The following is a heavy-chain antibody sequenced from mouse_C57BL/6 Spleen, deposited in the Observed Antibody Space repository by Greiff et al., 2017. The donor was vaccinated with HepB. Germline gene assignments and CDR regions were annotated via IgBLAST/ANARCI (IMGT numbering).Heavy chain of an antibody. CDR3: ARRDDYDSAWFAY. Sequence: VQLQQSGPVLVKPGASVKMSCKASGYTFTDYYMNWVKQSHGKSLEWIGVINPYNGGTSYNQKFKGKATLTVDKSSSTAYLELNSLTSEDSAVYYCARRDDYDSAWFAYWGQGTLVTVSA. CDR2: INPYNGGT. V-gene: IGHV1-19*01. J-gene: IGHJ3*01. CDR1: GYTFTDYY. D-gene: IGHD2-4*01.